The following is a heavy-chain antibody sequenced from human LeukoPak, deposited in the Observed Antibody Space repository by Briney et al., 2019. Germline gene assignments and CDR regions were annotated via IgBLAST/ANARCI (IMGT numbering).Heavy chain of an antibody. CDR3: AGNIVVVPAARGWFDP. CDR2: IIPIFGTA. V-gene: IGHV1-69*06. CDR1: GGTFSSYA. D-gene: IGHD2-2*01. J-gene: IGHJ5*02. Sequence: ASVKVSCKASGGTFSSYAMSWVRQVPGQGLEWMGGIIPIFGTANYAQKFQGRVTITADKYTSTAYMELSSLRSEDTAVYYCAGNIVVVPAARGWFDPWGQGTLVTVSS.